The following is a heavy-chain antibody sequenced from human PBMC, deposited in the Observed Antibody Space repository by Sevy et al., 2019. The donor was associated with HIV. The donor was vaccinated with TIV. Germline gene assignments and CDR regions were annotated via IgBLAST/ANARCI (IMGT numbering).Heavy chain of an antibody. J-gene: IGHJ4*02. CDR2: ISAYNGNT. CDR1: GYTFTSYG. Sequence: ASVKVSCKASGYTFTSYGISWVRQAPGQGLEWMGWISAYNGNTNYAQKLQGRVTMTTDTSTSTAYMELRSLRSDDTAVYYCARDPQRGRSSGSYHDYWGQGTLVTVSS. D-gene: IGHD3-10*01. V-gene: IGHV1-18*01. CDR3: ARDPQRGRSSGSYHDY.